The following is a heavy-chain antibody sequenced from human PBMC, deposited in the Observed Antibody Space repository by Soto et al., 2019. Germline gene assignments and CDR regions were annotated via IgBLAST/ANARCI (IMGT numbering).Heavy chain of an antibody. J-gene: IGHJ4*02. CDR2: INAGNGRE. D-gene: IGHD3-10*01. CDR1: GYTFTSYT. V-gene: IGHV1-3*01. CDR3: ARGGGWVGEASFDS. Sequence: QVQLEQSGAEVKKPGASVKVSCKTSGYTFTSYTLHWVRQAPGQGLEWMGWINAGNGRENYSQRFQDRVSLSTDKSAATAYMELRSLRSEDTAMYYCARGGGWVGEASFDSWGQGTLVTVSS.